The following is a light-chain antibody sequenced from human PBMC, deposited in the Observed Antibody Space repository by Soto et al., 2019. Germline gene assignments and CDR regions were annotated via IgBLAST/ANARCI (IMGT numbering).Light chain of an antibody. J-gene: IGKJ1*01. CDR2: KAS. V-gene: IGKV1-5*03. CDR1: QRISAF. CDR3: QHYNSYSEA. Sequence: DIQMTQSPSSVSAFVGESVTITCHASQRISAFLNWYQQKPGKAPKLLIYKASTLKSGVPSRFSGSGSGTEFTLTISSLQPDDFATYYCQHYNSYSEAFGQGTKVDIK.